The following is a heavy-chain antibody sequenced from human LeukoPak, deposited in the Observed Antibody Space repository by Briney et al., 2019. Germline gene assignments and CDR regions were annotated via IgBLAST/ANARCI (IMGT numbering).Heavy chain of an antibody. V-gene: IGHV1-46*03. CDR3: VRGDSNYYFDY. CDR2: INPSGGST. J-gene: IGHJ4*02. D-gene: IGHD4-11*01. CDR1: DYTLTSYY. Sequence: ASVKVSCKASDYTLTSYYMHWGRKAPGQGLEWMGTINPSGGSTSYAQKFQSRITMTRDTSTSTVYMELSSLRSEDTAVYYSVRGDSNYYFDYWGQGTLVTVSS.